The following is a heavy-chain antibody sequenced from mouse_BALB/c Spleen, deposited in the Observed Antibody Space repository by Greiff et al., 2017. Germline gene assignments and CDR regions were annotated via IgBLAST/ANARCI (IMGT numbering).Heavy chain of an antibody. Sequence: VKLVESGPGLVAPSQSLSITCTVSGFSLTSYDISWIRQPPGKGLEWLGVIWTGGGTNYNSAFMSRLSISKDNSKSQVFLKMNSLQTDDTAIYYCVRDMDYVPYYAMDYWGQGTSVTVSS. CDR2: IWTGGGT. CDR3: VRDMDYVPYYAMDY. J-gene: IGHJ4*01. D-gene: IGHD1-1*01. CDR1: GFSLTSYD. V-gene: IGHV2-9-2*01.